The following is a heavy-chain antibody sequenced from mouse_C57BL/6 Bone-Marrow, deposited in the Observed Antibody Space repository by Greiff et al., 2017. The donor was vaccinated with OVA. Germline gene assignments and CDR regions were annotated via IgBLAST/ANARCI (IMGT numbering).Heavy chain of an antibody. J-gene: IGHJ4*01. Sequence: VQLQQPGAELVKPGASVKLSCKASGYTFTSYWMHWVKQRPGQGLEWIGMIHPNSGSTNYNEKFKSKATLTVDKSSSTAYMQLSSLTSEDSAVYYGARWDYCSSYGRYAMDYWGQGTSVTVSA. D-gene: IGHD1-1*01. V-gene: IGHV1-64*01. CDR1: GYTFTSYW. CDR3: ARWDYCSSYGRYAMDY. CDR2: IHPNSGST.